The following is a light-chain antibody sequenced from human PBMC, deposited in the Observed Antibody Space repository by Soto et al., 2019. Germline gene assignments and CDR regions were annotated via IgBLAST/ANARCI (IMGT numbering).Light chain of an antibody. J-gene: IGLJ1*01. CDR3: FSHRSGDSHV. V-gene: IGLV2-14*01. CDR2: GVT. Sequence: QSVLTQPASVSGSPGQWITISCTRTSSDIGAYNYVSWYQQYPGKAPKLMIYGVTNRPSGVSNRFSGSKTGNTASLTISGLQAEDEADYYCFSHRSGDSHVFGTGTKVTVL. CDR1: SSDIGAYNY.